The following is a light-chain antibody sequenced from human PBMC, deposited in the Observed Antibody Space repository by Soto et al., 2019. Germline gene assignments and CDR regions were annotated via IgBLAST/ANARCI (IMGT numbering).Light chain of an antibody. CDR2: ENN. CDR1: SSNIGNNY. J-gene: IGLJ1*01. Sequence: QSALTQPPSVSAAPGQKVTISCSGSSSNIGNNYVSWYQQLPGTAPKLLIYENNKRPSGIPDRFSGSKSGTSATLGITGLQTGDEADYYCGTWDSSLSYVFGTGTKVNVL. CDR3: GTWDSSLSYV. V-gene: IGLV1-51*02.